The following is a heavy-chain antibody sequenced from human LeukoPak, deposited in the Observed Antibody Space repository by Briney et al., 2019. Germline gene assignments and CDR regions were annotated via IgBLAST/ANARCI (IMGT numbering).Heavy chain of an antibody. V-gene: IGHV3-48*03. D-gene: IGHD3-10*01. CDR2: ISSSGGTM. Sequence: AGGSLRLSCAASGFTFSGYEMNWVRQAPGKGLEWVSYISSSGGTMYYADSVRGRFTISRDNAKNTLYLQMNSLRVEDTAVYYCAGTLMVPSDYWGQGTLVTVSS. CDR1: GFTFSGYE. J-gene: IGHJ4*02. CDR3: AGTLMVPSDY.